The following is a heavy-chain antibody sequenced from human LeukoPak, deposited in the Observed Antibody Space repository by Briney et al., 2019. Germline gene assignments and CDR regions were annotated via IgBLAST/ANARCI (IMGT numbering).Heavy chain of an antibody. V-gene: IGHV4-31*03. J-gene: IGHJ5*02. CDR1: GGSISSGGYC. Sequence: PSETLSLTCTVSGGSISSGGYCWSWIRQHPGKGLEWIGYIYYSGSTYYNPSLKSRVTISVDTSKNQFSLKLSSVTAADTAVYYCARTGYYDSSGYLGAWGQGTLVTVSS. CDR2: IYYSGST. CDR3: ARTGYYDSSGYLGA. D-gene: IGHD3-22*01.